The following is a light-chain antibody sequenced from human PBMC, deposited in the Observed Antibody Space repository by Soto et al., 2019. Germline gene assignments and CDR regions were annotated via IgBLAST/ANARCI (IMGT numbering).Light chain of an antibody. CDR3: QQRSNWHRT. J-gene: IGKJ2*01. CDR2: DAS. V-gene: IGKV3-11*01. Sequence: EIVLTQSPATLSLSPGDTATLSCRASQSVSSYLAWYQQKPGQAPRLLIYDASNRATGIPARFSGSGSGTDFTLTIGSLEPEDFAVYYCQQRSNWHRTFGQGTKVEIK. CDR1: QSVSSY.